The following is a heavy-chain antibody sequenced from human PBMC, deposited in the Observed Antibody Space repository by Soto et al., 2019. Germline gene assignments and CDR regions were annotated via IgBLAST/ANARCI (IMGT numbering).Heavy chain of an antibody. CDR2: IIPIFGTA. CDR3: ASPTREWLPPARDYYYGMDV. CDR1: GGTFSSYA. V-gene: IGHV1-69*06. D-gene: IGHD3-3*01. Sequence: QVQLVQSGAEVKKPGSSVKVSCKASGGTFSSYAISWVRQAPGQGLEWMGGIIPIFGTANYAQKFQGRVPITADKSTSTAYMELGSLRSEDTAVYYCASPTREWLPPARDYYYGMDVWGQGTTVTVSS. J-gene: IGHJ6*02.